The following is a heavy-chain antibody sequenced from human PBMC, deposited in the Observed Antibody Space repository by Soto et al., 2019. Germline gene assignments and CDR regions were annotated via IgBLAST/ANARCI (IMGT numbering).Heavy chain of an antibody. CDR1: GFTFSSYG. Sequence: GGSLRLSCAASGFTFSSYGMHWVRQAPGKGLEWVAVISYDGSNKYYADSVKGRFTISRDNSKNTLYLQMNSLRAEDTAVYYCAKDLRYCSSTSCYVGSGWYLWGQGTLVTVSS. D-gene: IGHD2-2*01. V-gene: IGHV3-30*18. CDR2: ISYDGSNK. CDR3: AKDLRYCSSTSCYVGSGWYL. J-gene: IGHJ5*02.